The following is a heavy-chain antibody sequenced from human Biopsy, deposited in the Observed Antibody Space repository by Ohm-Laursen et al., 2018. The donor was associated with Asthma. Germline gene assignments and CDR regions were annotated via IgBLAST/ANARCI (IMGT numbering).Heavy chain of an antibody. CDR3: ARGVEYDYDSSGYYFDY. V-gene: IGHV4-31*03. CDR2: MYYSGTT. CDR1: GDSISNGGYY. Sequence: SQTLSLTCTVSGDSISNGGYYRSWIRQHPGKGLEWIGYMYYSGTTYYNPSLNSRVAILVDTSKNQFSLKVNSVTAADTAVYYCARGVEYDYDSSGYYFDYWGQGTLVTVSS. D-gene: IGHD3-22*01. J-gene: IGHJ4*02.